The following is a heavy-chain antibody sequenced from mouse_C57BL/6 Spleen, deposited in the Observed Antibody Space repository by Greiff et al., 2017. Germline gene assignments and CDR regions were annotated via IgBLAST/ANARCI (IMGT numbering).Heavy chain of an antibody. CDR3: ARRRQLSPWFAY. CDR1: GYTFTSYW. D-gene: IGHD3-2*02. V-gene: IGHV1-61*01. J-gene: IGHJ3*01. CDR2: IYPSDSET. Sequence: QVQLQQPGAELVRPGSSVKLSCKASGYTFTSYWMDWVKQRPGQGLEWIGNIYPSDSETHYNQKFKDKATLTVDKSSSTAYMQRRSLTSEDSAVYYCARRRQLSPWFAYWGQGTLVTVSA.